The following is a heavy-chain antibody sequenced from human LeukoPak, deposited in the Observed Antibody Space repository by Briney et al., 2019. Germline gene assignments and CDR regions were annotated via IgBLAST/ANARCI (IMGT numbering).Heavy chain of an antibody. CDR1: GGSFSGYY. Sequence: SETLSLTCAVYGGSFSGYYWSWIRQPPGKGLEWIGEINHSGSTNYNPSLKSRVTISVDTSKNQFSLRLSSVTAADTAVYYCARGSNHCTNGVCYFDYWGQGTLVTVSS. V-gene: IGHV4-34*01. D-gene: IGHD2-8*01. CDR3: ARGSNHCTNGVCYFDY. J-gene: IGHJ4*02. CDR2: INHSGST.